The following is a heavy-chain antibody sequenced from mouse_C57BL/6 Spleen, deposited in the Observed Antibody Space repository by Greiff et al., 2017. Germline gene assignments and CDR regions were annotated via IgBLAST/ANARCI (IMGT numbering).Heavy chain of an antibody. CDR3: TKGLLRSPYYFDY. V-gene: IGHV1-15*01. CDR1: GYTFTDYE. D-gene: IGHD1-1*01. CDR2: IDPETGGT. J-gene: IGHJ2*01. Sequence: QVQLQQSGAELVRPGASVTLSCKASGYTFTDYEMHWVKQTPVHGLEWIGAIDPETGGTAYNQKFKGKDILTADKSSSTAYMELRSLTSEDSAVYYCTKGLLRSPYYFDYWGQGTTLTVSS.